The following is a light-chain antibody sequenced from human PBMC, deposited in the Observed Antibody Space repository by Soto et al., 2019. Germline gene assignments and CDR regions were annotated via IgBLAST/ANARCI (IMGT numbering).Light chain of an antibody. Sequence: ELAMTPSPCTLSVSPGERATLSWRASQTIDTNLAWYQQKPGQAPRLLIFAASTRATGIPARFSGSGSGTEFSLTITSLQSEDFALYYCQQYNNRPPWTFGQGTKVDIK. J-gene: IGKJ1*01. CDR2: AAS. CDR3: QQYNNRPPWT. CDR1: QTIDTN. V-gene: IGKV3-15*01.